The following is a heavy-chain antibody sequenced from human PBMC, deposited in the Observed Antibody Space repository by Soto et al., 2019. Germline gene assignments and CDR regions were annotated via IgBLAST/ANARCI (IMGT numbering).Heavy chain of an antibody. J-gene: IGHJ5*02. D-gene: IGHD6-19*01. CDR2: ISAYNGNT. CDR3: ARDKLAVAGTRWFDP. CDR1: GYTFTSYG. Sequence: ASVKVSCNASGYTFTSYGISLVRQAPGQGLEWMGWISAYNGNTNYAQKLQGRVTMTTDTSTSTAYMELRSLRSDDTAVYYCARDKLAVAGTRWFDPWGQGTLVTVSS. V-gene: IGHV1-18*01.